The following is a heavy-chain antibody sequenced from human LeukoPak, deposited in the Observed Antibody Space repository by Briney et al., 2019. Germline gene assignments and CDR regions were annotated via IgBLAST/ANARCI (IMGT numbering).Heavy chain of an antibody. J-gene: IGHJ3*02. Sequence: ASVKVSCKASGYTFTGYYMHWVRQAPGQGLEWMGIINPSGGSTSYAQKFQGRVTMTRDTSTSTVYMELSSLRSEDTAVYYCARHYCSSTSCYPGDAFDIWGQGTMVTVSS. V-gene: IGHV1-46*01. CDR1: GYTFTGYY. CDR2: INPSGGST. CDR3: ARHYCSSTSCYPGDAFDI. D-gene: IGHD2-2*01.